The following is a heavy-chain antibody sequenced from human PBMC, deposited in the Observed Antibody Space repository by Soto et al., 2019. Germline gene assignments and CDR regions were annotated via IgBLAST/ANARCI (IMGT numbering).Heavy chain of an antibody. CDR1: GGTFSSYT. V-gene: IGHV1-69*04. Sequence: SVKVSCKASGGTFSSYTISWVRQAPGQGLEWMGRIIPILGIANYAQKFQGRVTITADESTSTAYMELSSLRSEDTAVYYCARDDNFSGWFDPWGQGTLVTVSS. J-gene: IGHJ5*02. CDR2: IIPILGIA. CDR3: ARDDNFSGWFDP. D-gene: IGHD1-1*01.